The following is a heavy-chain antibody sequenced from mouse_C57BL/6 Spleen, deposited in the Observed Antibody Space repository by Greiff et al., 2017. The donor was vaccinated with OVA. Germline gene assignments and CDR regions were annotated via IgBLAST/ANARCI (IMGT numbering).Heavy chain of an antibody. J-gene: IGHJ1*03. CDR1: GFTFSDYG. CDR3: ATYYDGSSYGYFDV. V-gene: IGHV5-17*01. CDR2: ISSGSSTI. Sequence: EVQLVESGGGLVKPGGSLKLSCAASGFTFSDYGMHWVRQAPEKGLEWVAYISSGSSTIYYADTVKGRFTISRDNAKNTLFLQMTSLRSEDTAMYYCATYYDGSSYGYFDVWGTGTTVTVSS. D-gene: IGHD1-1*01.